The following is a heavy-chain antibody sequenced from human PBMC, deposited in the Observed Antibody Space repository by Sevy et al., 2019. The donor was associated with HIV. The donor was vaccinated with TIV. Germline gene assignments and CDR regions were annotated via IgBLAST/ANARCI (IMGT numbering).Heavy chain of an antibody. V-gene: IGHV3-21*01. CDR1: GFTFNSYS. CDR3: ARGENWNYAEY. D-gene: IGHD1-7*01. J-gene: IGHJ4*02. CDR2: ISGLSNYI. Sequence: GGSLRLSCAASGFTFNSYSINWVRQAPGKGLEWVSYISGLSNYIYYADSLKGRFTISRDKAKDSVYLQMNSLRVEDTAVYYCARGENWNYAEYWGQGILVTVSS.